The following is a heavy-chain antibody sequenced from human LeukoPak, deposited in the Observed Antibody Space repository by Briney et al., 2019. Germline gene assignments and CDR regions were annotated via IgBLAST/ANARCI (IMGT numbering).Heavy chain of an antibody. CDR3: AKDLGDYDGNSDLNY. J-gene: IGHJ4*02. CDR2: ISYDGSNK. D-gene: IGHD4-23*01. V-gene: IGHV3-30*18. CDR1: GFAFSNYD. Sequence: GRSLRLSSAASGFAFSNYDMHWVRQAPGKGLEWVAVISYDGSNKYYADSVKGRFTISRDNSKNTLYLQMNGLRAEDTAVYYCAKDLGDYDGNSDLNYWGQGTLVTVSS.